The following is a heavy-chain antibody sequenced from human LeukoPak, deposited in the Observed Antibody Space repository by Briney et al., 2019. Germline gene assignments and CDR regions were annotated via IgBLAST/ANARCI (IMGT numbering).Heavy chain of an antibody. J-gene: IGHJ4*02. V-gene: IGHV3-7*01. CDR3: ARINYDSSGTFDY. Sequence: GGSLRLSCAASGFTFSNAWMSWDRQAPGKGLEWVANIKQDGSEKYYVDSVKGRFTISRDNAKNSLFLQMNSLRAEDTAVYYCARINYDSSGTFDYWGQGTLVTVSS. CDR2: IKQDGSEK. CDR1: GFTFSNAW. D-gene: IGHD3-22*01.